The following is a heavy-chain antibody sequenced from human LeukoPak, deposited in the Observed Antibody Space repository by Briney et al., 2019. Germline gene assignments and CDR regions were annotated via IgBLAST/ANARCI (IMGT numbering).Heavy chain of an antibody. J-gene: IGHJ3*02. CDR3: ARSSTSSLDAFDI. CDR2: ISGSGGST. D-gene: IGHD2-2*01. V-gene: IGHV3-23*01. CDR1: GFTFSSYA. Sequence: GGSLRLSCAASGFTFSSYAMSWVRQAPGKGLEWVSAISGSGGSTYYADSVKGRFTISRDNSKNTLYLQMNSLRAEDTAVYYCARSSTSSLDAFDIWGQGTMVTVSS.